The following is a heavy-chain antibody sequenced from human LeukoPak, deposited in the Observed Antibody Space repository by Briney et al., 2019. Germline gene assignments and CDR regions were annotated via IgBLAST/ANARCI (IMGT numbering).Heavy chain of an antibody. V-gene: IGHV4-59*08. CDR1: GGSISSYY. D-gene: IGHD6-25*01. Sequence: TSETLSLTCTVSGGSISSYYWSWIRQPPGKGLEWIGYIYYIGSTNYIPSLKSRVTISVDTSKNQFSLRLSSVTAADTAVYYCARQGGGFWYFDLWGRGTLVTVSS. CDR3: ARQGGGFWYFDL. CDR2: IYYIGST. J-gene: IGHJ2*01.